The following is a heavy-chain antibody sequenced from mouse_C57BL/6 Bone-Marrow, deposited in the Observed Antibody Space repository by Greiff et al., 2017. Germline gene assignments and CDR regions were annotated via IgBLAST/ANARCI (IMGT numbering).Heavy chain of an antibody. V-gene: IGHV1-85*01. CDR2: IYPRDGST. CDR3: ARDYGSSYWYFDV. CDR1: GYTFTSYD. Sequence: VKLQESGPELVKPGASVKLSCKASGYTFTSYDINWVKQRPGQGLEWIGWIYPRDGSTKYNEKFKGKATLPVDTSSSTAYMELHSLTSEDSAVYFCARDYGSSYWYFDVWGTGTTVTVSS. J-gene: IGHJ1*03. D-gene: IGHD1-1*01.